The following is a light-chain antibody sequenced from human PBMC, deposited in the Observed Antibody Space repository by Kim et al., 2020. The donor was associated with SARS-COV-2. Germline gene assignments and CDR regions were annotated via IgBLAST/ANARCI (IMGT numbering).Light chain of an antibody. V-gene: IGLV3-19*01. CDR3: NSRDSSGNHWV. Sequence: ALGQTARITGQGDSLRSYYASWYQQTPGQAPVLVIYGKNNRPSVIPDRFSGSSSGNTASLTITGAQAEDEADYYCNSRDSSGNHWVFGGGTQLTVL. CDR2: GKN. CDR1: SLRSYY. J-gene: IGLJ3*02.